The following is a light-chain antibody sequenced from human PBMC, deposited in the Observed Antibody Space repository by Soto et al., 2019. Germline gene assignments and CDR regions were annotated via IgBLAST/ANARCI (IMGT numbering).Light chain of an antibody. CDR3: QQTYSSIWT. J-gene: IGKJ1*01. V-gene: IGKV1-39*01. CDR2: GAS. CDR1: QSVANY. Sequence: DIQMTQSPSSLSASVGDRVTVTCRASQSVANYLNWYQQKPGMAPKLLIYGASNLQGGVPSRFSGSGSATDFTLTISSLQPEDFATYYCQQTYSSIWTFGQGTNVEVK.